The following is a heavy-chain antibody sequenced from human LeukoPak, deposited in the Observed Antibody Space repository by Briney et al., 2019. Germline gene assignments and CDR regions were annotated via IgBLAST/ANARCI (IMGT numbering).Heavy chain of an antibody. D-gene: IGHD3-22*01. V-gene: IGHV3-30*18. CDR3: AKVGRYYYDSSGYFDY. J-gene: IGHJ4*02. CDR2: ISYDGSNK. CDR1: GFTFDTYG. Sequence: GRSLRLSCAASGFTFDTYGMHWVRQAPGKGLEWVAVISYDGSNKYYADSVKGRFTISRDNSKNTLYLQMNSLRAEDTAVYYCAKVGRYYYDSSGYFDYWGQGTLVTVSS.